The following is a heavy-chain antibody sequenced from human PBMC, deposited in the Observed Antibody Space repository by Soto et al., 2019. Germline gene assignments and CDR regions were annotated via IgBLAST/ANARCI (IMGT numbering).Heavy chain of an antibody. J-gene: IGHJ4*02. D-gene: IGHD2-21*02. V-gene: IGHV1-18*01. CDR3: ARGGRLYICGGDCYYY. CDR1: GYAFTSYG. Sequence: GASVKVSCKASGYAFTSYGISWVRQAPGQGLEWMGWISAYNGNTNYAQKLQGRVTMTTDTSTSTAYMELRSLRSDDTAVYYCARGGRLYICGGDCYYYWGQGTLVTVSS. CDR2: ISAYNGNT.